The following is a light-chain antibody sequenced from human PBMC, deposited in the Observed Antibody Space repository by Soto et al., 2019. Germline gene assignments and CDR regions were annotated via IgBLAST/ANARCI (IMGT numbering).Light chain of an antibody. CDR3: QSYDTSLSGHV. Sequence: QSVLTQPPSVSGAPGQRVTISCTGSGSNIGAGYDIHWYQQVPGTAPKPLIYANTNRASGVPDRFSGSKSGTSASLAITGLQAEDEADYYCQSYDTSLSGHVFGPGTKVTVL. CDR2: ANT. CDR1: GSNIGAGYD. V-gene: IGLV1-40*01. J-gene: IGLJ1*01.